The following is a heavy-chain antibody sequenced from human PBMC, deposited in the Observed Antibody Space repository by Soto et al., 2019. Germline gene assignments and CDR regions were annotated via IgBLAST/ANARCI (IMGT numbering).Heavy chain of an antibody. J-gene: IGHJ4*02. CDR2: IHNSGSP. V-gene: IGHV4-30-4*01. Sequence: PSETLSLTCSVSGASIYNGGYFWSWIRQSPGKGLEWIGHIHNSGSPYNNPSLKSRVTISADTSKNQFSLKLTSVTAADTAVYYCARSSNWFLSPFDYWGPGTPVTVS. D-gene: IGHD6-13*01. CDR3: ARSSNWFLSPFDY. CDR1: GASIYNGGYF.